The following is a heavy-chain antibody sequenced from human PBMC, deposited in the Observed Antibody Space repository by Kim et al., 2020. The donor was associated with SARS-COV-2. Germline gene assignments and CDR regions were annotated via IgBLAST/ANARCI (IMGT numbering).Heavy chain of an antibody. J-gene: IGHJ5*02. D-gene: IGHD6-13*01. V-gene: IGHV3-23*03. CDR3: AKNTIAATVPRWFDP. Sequence: GGSLRLSCAASGFTFSSYAMSWVRQAPGKGLVWVSVIDSGGSSTNYADSVKGRFTISRDNSKNTLYLQMNSLRAEDTAVYYCAKNTIAATVPRWFDPWGQGTLVTVSS. CDR1: GFTFSSYA. CDR2: IDSGGSST.